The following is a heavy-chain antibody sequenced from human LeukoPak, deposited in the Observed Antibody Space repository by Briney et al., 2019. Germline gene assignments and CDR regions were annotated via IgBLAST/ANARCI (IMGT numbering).Heavy chain of an antibody. CDR2: IWYDGSNK. J-gene: IGHJ4*02. V-gene: IGHV3-33*01. Sequence: PGGSLRLSCTASGFTFSSYGMHWVRQAPGKGLEWVALIWYDGSNKYYAASVKGRFTISRDNSKNTLYLQMNSLRAEDTAVYYCARDQMVQGVIYYFDYWGQGTLVTVSS. CDR1: GFTFSSYG. D-gene: IGHD3-10*01. CDR3: ARDQMVQGVIYYFDY.